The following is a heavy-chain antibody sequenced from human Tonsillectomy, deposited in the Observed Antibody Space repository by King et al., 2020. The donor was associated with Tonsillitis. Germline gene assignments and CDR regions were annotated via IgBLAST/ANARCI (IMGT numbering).Heavy chain of an antibody. J-gene: IGHJ4*02. CDR3: AKDKNWNDGIDY. Sequence: VQLVESRGGVVQPGRSLRLSCAASGFTFSVFGMHWVRQAPGKGLEWVALNSYDGTNKFYSDSVNGRFTISRDNSNNTLYLEMSNLRVADTAVYYCAKDKNWNDGIDYWGQGILVTVSS. V-gene: IGHV3-30*18. D-gene: IGHD1-1*01. CDR1: GFTFSVFG. CDR2: NSYDGTNK.